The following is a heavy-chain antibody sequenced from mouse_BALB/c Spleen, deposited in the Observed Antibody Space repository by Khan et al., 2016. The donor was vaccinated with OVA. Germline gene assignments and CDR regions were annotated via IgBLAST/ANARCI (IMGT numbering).Heavy chain of an antibody. V-gene: IGHV1S81*02. D-gene: IGHD2-4*01. CDR1: GYTFSSYW. J-gene: IGHJ3*01. CDR3: ARSTMITTEFVY. CDR2: INPSNGRT. Sequence: QVQLQQSGAELVKPGASVQLSCKASGYTFSSYWMLWVKQRPGQGLEWIGEINPSNGRTNYNETFKSKATLTVDRSSNTAYMQLSSLTSEDSAVYYCARSTMITTEFVYWGQGTLVTVSA.